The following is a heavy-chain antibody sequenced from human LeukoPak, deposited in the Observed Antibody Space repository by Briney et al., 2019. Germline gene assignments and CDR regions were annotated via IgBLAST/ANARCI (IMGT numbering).Heavy chain of an antibody. D-gene: IGHD3-22*01. J-gene: IGHJ4*02. CDR2: ISGSGGTT. CDR3: ARDLSLIALTD. CDR1: GFTFSSYG. V-gene: IGHV3-23*01. Sequence: GGSLRLSCAASGFTFSSYGMSWVRQAPGKGLEWVSSISGSGGTTYDADSVKGRFTISRDNSENTVYPQMNSLRAEDTAVYYCARDLSLIALTDWGQGTLVTVSS.